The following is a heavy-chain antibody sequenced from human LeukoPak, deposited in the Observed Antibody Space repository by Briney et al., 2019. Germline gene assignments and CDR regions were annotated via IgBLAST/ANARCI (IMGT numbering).Heavy chain of an antibody. CDR1: GGSFSGYY. CDR2: INHSGST. J-gene: IGHJ5*02. Sequence: SETLSLTCAVYGGSFSGYYWSWIRQPPGKGLEWIGEINHSGSTNYNPSLKSRVTISVDTSKNQFSLKLSSVTAADTAVYYCARGVGYYDFWAPRRDWFDPWGQGTLVTVSS. D-gene: IGHD3-3*01. V-gene: IGHV4-34*01. CDR3: ARGVGYYDFWAPRRDWFDP.